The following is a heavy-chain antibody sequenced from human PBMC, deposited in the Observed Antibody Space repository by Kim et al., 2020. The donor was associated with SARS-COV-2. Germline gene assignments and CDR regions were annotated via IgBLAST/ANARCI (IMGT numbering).Heavy chain of an antibody. CDR1: GFTFSNAW. CDR2: IKRKSDGGST. D-gene: IGHD3-10*01. J-gene: IGHJ4*02. CDR3: TTGRKWFGELYSEY. V-gene: IGHV3-15*05. Sequence: GGSLRLSCVASGFTFSNAWMNWVRQTPGRGLEWVGRIKRKSDGGSTDYAAPVKGRFTISRDDSKNILYLQMNSLKNEDTAVFYCTTGRKWFGELYSEYWGQGTLVTVSS.